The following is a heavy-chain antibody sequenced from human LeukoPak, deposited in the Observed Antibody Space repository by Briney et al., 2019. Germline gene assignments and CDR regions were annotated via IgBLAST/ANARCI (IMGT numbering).Heavy chain of an antibody. CDR1: GGTFSSYA. J-gene: IGHJ6*02. CDR3: ARGTVLDYYYYGMDV. D-gene: IGHD1-1*01. CDR2: IIPTFGTA. V-gene: IGHV1-69*13. Sequence: SVKVSCTASGGTFSSYAISWVRQAPGQGLEWMGGIIPTFGTANYAQKFQGRVTITADESTSTAYMELSSLRSEDTAVYYCARGTVLDYYYYGMDVWGQGTTVTVSS.